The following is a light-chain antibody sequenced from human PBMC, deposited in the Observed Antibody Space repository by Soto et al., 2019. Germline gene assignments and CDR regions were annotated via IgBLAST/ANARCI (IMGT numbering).Light chain of an antibody. CDR1: QDIAIY. J-gene: IGKJ5*01. CDR2: AAS. V-gene: IGKV1-27*01. Sequence: IQLTQSPSSLSASVGDRVTITCRASQDIAIYLAWYQQKPGEAPKLLIYAASTLYGGVPSRFSGSGSGTDFTLTISSLQPEDVATYYCQKYNSAPWTFGQGTRLEIK. CDR3: QKYNSAPWT.